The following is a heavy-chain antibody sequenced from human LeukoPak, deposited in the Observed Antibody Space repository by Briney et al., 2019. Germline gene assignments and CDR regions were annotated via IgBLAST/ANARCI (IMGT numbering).Heavy chain of an antibody. CDR1: GFTFSSYG. D-gene: IGHD2/OR15-2a*01. J-gene: IGHJ4*02. CDR3: ARESGNWVFDY. V-gene: IGHV3-30*03. CDR2: ISYDGSNK. Sequence: GGSLRLSCAASGFTFSSYGMHWVRQAPGKGLEWVAVISYDGSNKYYADSVKGRFTISRDNSKNTLYLQMNSLRAEDTAVYYCARESGNWVFDYWGQGTLVTVSS.